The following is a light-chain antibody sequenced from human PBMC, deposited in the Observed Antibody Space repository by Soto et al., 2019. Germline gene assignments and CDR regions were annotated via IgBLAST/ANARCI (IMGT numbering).Light chain of an antibody. V-gene: IGKV3-20*01. Sequence: EIVLTQSPGTLSLSPGERSTLSCRASQSVSINYLAWYQQIPGQAPRLLIYGVSSRAAGIPDRFSGSGSGTDFTLTINRLEPEDFAVYYCQQYHNTPITFGQGTRLEIK. CDR1: QSVSINY. CDR2: GVS. J-gene: IGKJ5*01. CDR3: QQYHNTPIT.